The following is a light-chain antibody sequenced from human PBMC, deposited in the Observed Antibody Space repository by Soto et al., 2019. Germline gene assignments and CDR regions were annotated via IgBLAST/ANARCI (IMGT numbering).Light chain of an antibody. Sequence: IELTQSAAPLSSLPGDRVTLSCKASQYINTRLAWYQHRPGQAPRLLIYQTSIRAAGIPARFSASGSGTDFTLTISDVQPEDFALYYCHQRQSWPRTFGQGTKVDIK. CDR1: QYINTR. J-gene: IGKJ1*01. CDR2: QTS. CDR3: HQRQSWPRT. V-gene: IGKV3-11*01.